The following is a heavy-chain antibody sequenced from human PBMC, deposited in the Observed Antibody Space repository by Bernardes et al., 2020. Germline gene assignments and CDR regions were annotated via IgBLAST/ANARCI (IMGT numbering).Heavy chain of an antibody. Sequence: SVKVSCKTSGFTFTNSAVYWVQQARGQGLEWMGWLVVDSGNTNYAQAFEDRVTLTRDLSTSTAYLELSSLTSDDTGVYYCVTGDGWLDPWGQGTLVTVSS. CDR1: GFTFTNSA. V-gene: IGHV1-58*01. J-gene: IGHJ5*02. CDR3: VTGDGWLDP. CDR2: LVVDSGNT.